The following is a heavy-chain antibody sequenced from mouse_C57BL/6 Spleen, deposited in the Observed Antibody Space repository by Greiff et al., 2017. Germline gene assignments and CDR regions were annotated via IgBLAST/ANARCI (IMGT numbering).Heavy chain of an antibody. V-gene: IGHV5-6*01. Sequence: VQLKESGGDLVKPGGSLKLSCAASGFTFSSYGMSWVRQTPDKRLEWVATISSGGSYTYYPDSVKGRFTISRDNAKNTLYLQMSSLKSEDTAMYYCARGDYYGSSFDYWGQGTTLTVSS. CDR2: ISSGGSYT. J-gene: IGHJ2*01. CDR3: ARGDYYGSSFDY. D-gene: IGHD1-1*01. CDR1: GFTFSSYG.